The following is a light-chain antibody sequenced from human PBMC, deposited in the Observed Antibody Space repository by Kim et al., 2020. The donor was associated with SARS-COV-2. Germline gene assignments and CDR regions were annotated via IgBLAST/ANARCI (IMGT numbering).Light chain of an antibody. CDR3: QQYNTYSPYT. Sequence: DIQMTQSPSALSASVGDRVTITCRASQNIRSWLAWSQQKPGNAPKILIYDASNLETGVPSRFSGSGSGTEFTLTITNLQPDDFATYYCQQYNTYSPYTFGQGTKLEI. CDR2: DAS. CDR1: QNIRSW. J-gene: IGKJ2*01. V-gene: IGKV1-5*01.